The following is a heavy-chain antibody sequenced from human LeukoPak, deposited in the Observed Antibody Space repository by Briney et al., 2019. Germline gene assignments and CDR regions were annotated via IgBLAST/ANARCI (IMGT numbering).Heavy chain of an antibody. D-gene: IGHD1-26*01. CDR2: SSDDATYT. Sequence: PGGSLRLSCAASGFTFRNYAMHWVRQAPGKGLEWVAVSSDDATYTYYADSLKGRFTLSRDNSKDTLYPQMNSLRPEDTAVCARDLSGSLNFDYWGQGTLVTVSS. CDR3: DLSGSLNFDY. V-gene: IGHV3-30*04. CDR1: GFTFRNYA. J-gene: IGHJ4*02.